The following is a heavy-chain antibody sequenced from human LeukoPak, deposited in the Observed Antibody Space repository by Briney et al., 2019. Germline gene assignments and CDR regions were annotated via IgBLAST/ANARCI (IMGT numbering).Heavy chain of an antibody. CDR3: ARARGYSGYGGIDY. V-gene: IGHV3-53*01. Sequence: PVGSLRLSCAASGFTVSSNYMSWVRQAPGKGLEWVSVIYSGGSTYYADSVKGRFTISRDNSKNTLYLQMNSLRAEDTAVYYCARARGYSGYGGIDYWGQGTLVTVSS. CDR1: GFTVSSNY. CDR2: IYSGGST. D-gene: IGHD5-12*01. J-gene: IGHJ4*02.